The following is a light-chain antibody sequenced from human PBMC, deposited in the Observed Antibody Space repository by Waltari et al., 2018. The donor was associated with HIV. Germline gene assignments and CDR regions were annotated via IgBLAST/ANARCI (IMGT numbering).Light chain of an antibody. CDR3: QQYDTFPGT. J-gene: IGKJ1*01. V-gene: IGKV1D-8*01. Sequence: VLWVTHSPSFVRASIGDRVPINCRLSQDIGNYVAWYRQTPGKAPELLIYDTSTLQSAVPSRFSGSGSGTDFTLTISCLQSEDFATYYCQQYDTFPGTFGQGIRVEIK. CDR1: QDIGNY. CDR2: DTS.